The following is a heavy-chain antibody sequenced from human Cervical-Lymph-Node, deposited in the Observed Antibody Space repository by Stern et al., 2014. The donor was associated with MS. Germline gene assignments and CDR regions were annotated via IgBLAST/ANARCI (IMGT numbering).Heavy chain of an antibody. D-gene: IGHD6-19*01. CDR3: AKVYGSGPFDY. CDR2: ISGSYGST. J-gene: IGHJ4*02. CDR1: GFTFSRYA. Sequence: EVQMVESGGTLVQPGGSLRLSCAASGFTFSRYALSWVRQAPGKGLEWVSVISGSYGSTFYADSVKGRCTISRDNSKNTLFLQMNSLRAEDTAVYYCAKVYGSGPFDYWGQGTLVTVSS. V-gene: IGHV3-23*04.